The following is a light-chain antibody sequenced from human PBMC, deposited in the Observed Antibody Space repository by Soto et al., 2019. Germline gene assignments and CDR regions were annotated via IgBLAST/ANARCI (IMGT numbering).Light chain of an antibody. J-gene: IGKJ1*01. CDR1: QSVSSSY. CDR3: KQYGNSRGT. CDR2: GAY. Sequence: EIVLTQSPGTLSLSPGERATLSCRASQSVSSSYLAWYQQKPGQAPRLLIYGAYSRATGIQDRFSGSGSGTDFTLTIRGLEPEDSAVYYCKQYGNSRGTFGQGTKVDI. V-gene: IGKV3-20*01.